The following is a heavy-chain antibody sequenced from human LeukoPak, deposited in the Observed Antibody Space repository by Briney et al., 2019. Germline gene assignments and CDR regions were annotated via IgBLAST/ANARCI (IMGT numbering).Heavy chain of an antibody. Sequence: GGSLRLSCAASGFTVSSNYMGWVRQAPGKGLEWVSVIYSAGTTYYADSVKGRFTISRDNSKNTLYLQMHSLRAEDTAVYYCARGMVAGMGKPDYWGQGTLVTVSS. J-gene: IGHJ4*02. CDR2: IYSAGTT. CDR3: ARGMVAGMGKPDY. CDR1: GFTVSSNY. V-gene: IGHV3-66*02. D-gene: IGHD6-19*01.